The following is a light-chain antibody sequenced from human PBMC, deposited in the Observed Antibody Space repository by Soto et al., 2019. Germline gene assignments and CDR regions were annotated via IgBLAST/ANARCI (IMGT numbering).Light chain of an antibody. CDR2: GAS. Sequence: EIVLTQSPGTLSLSPGERATLSCRVSESVRRSYLAWYQQQPGQPPRPLIYGASTRATGIPDRFTGSGSGTDFTLSVSRLEPEDFAVYFCQQYGSSPATFGQGTKVDIK. CDR1: ESVRRSY. J-gene: IGKJ1*01. CDR3: QQYGSSPAT. V-gene: IGKV3-20*01.